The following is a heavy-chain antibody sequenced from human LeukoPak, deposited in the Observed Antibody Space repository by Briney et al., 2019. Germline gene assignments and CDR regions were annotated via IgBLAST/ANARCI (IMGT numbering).Heavy chain of an antibody. CDR2: IRSKANSYAT. Sequence: GGSLRLSCAASGFTFSGSAMHWVRQASGKGLEWVGRIRSKANSYATAYAASVKGRFTISRDDSKNTAYLQMNSLKTEDTAVYYCTRHSDILTGYLAYPFDYWGQGTLVTVSS. CDR1: GFTFSGSA. CDR3: TRHSDILTGYLAYPFDY. J-gene: IGHJ4*02. V-gene: IGHV3-73*01. D-gene: IGHD3-9*01.